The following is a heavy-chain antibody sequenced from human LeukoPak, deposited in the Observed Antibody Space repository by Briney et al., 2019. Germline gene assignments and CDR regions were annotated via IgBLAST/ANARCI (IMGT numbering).Heavy chain of an antibody. CDR3: ARAPIGSHADY. CDR2: IFHGGNR. V-gene: IGHV4-59*12. J-gene: IGHJ4*02. Sequence: SETLSLTCTVSGGAISSYYWNWIRQSPGKGLEWIGFIFHGGNRNYNPSLKSRVTMSMDTSKSQFSLKLNSVSAADTAVYYCARAPIGSHADYWGQGTLVTVSS. D-gene: IGHD1-26*01. CDR1: GGAISSYY.